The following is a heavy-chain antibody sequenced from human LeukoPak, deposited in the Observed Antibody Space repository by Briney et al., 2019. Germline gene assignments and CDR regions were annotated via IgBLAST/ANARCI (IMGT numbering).Heavy chain of an antibody. CDR2: ISGSGGST. J-gene: IGHJ3*02. CDR3: AKAYDFWSGSANAFDI. CDR1: GFTFSGYA. V-gene: IGHV3-23*01. Sequence: GGSLRLSCAASGFTFSGYAMSWVRQAPGKGLEWVSAISGSGGSTYYADSVKGRFTISRDNSKNTLYLRMNSLRAEDTAVYYCAKAYDFWSGSANAFDIWGQGTMVTVSS. D-gene: IGHD3-3*01.